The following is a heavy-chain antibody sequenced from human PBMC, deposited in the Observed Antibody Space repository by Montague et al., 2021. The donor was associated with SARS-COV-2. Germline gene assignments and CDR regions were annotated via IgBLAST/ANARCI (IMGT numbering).Heavy chain of an antibody. CDR1: VFTFSSYA. Sequence: SLRLSCAASVFTFSSYAISLVRQAPGKGLEWVSVIYSGCSSTYYSYSVKGRFTISIYNSKNTLYLQMNSLRAEDTAVYYFSKDLDEFIPIFGVVTKSPLGMDVWGQGTMVTVSS. CDR3: SKDLDEFIPIFGVVTKSPLGMDV. V-gene: IGHV3-23*03. J-gene: IGHJ6*02. CDR2: IYSGCSST. D-gene: IGHD3-3*01.